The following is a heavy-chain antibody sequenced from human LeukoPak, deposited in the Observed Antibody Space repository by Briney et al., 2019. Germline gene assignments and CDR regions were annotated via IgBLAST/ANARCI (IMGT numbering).Heavy chain of an antibody. V-gene: IGHV4-59*01. CDR3: AGYSGYYGSGSYYPYYYYGMDV. CDR2: IYYSGST. Sequence: SETLSLTCTVSGGSISSYYWSWIRQPPGKGLEWIGYIYYSGSTNYNPSLKSRVTISVDTSKNQFSLKLSSVTAADTAVYYCAGYSGYYGSGSYYPYYYYGMDVWGQGTTVTVSS. J-gene: IGHJ6*02. D-gene: IGHD3-10*01. CDR1: GGSISSYY.